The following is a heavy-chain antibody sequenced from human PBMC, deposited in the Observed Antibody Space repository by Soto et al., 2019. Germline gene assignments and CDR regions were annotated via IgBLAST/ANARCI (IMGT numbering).Heavy chain of an antibody. J-gene: IGHJ4*02. CDR3: SKGLGSGGGKYYFDS. D-gene: IGHD2-15*01. V-gene: IGHV3-23*01. CDR2: ISGSAGTT. Sequence: GGSLRLSCAASGFTFSSYAVNWVRQAPGKGLEWVSSISGSAGTTYYADSVKGRFTISSDKSKNTLYLQMNSLRVEDTAVYYCSKGLGSGGGKYYFDSWGQGTLVTVSS. CDR1: GFTFSSYA.